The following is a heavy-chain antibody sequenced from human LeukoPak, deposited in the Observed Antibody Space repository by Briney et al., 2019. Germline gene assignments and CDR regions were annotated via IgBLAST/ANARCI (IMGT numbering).Heavy chain of an antibody. Sequence: PGGSLRLSCAASGFTFSSYAMSWVRQAPGKGLEWVSAISGSGGSTYCADSVKGRFTISRDNSKNTLYLQMNSLRAEDTAVYYCAKDPSFIQLWLDYWGQGTLVTVSS. D-gene: IGHD5-18*01. J-gene: IGHJ4*02. V-gene: IGHV3-23*01. CDR3: AKDPSFIQLWLDY. CDR2: ISGSGGST. CDR1: GFTFSSYA.